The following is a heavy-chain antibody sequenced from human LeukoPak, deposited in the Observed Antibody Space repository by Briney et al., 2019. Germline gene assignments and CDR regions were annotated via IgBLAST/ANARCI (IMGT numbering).Heavy chain of an antibody. CDR2: IKSKTDGGTT. J-gene: IGHJ6*02. V-gene: IGHV3-15*01. D-gene: IGHD3-10*01. CDR3: TTESGQPRPGGMDV. Sequence: GGSLRLSCAASGFTFSNAWMSWVRQAPGKGLEWVGRIKSKTDGGTTDYAAPVKGRFTISRDDSKNTLYLQMNSLKTEDTAVYYCTTESGQPRPGGMDVWGQGTTVTVSS. CDR1: GFTFSNAW.